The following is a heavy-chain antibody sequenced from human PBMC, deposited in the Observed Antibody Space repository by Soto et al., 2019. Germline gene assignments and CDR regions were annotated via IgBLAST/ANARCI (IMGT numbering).Heavy chain of an antibody. CDR1: GGSIASYY. D-gene: IGHD3-3*01. CDR2: IYSSGST. J-gene: IGHJ6*02. Sequence: SETLSLTCTVSGGSIASYYWTWIRQPAGKGLEWIGRIYSSGSTNYNPSLKSRVTMSVDTSTNQFSLKLSSVTAADTAVYYCAREGGVYDFWSGYQNNYGMDVWGQGTTVTVSS. V-gene: IGHV4-4*07. CDR3: AREGGVYDFWSGYQNNYGMDV.